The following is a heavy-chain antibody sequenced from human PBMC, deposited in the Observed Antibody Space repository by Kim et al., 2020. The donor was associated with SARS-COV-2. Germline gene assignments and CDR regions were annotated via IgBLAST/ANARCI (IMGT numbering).Heavy chain of an antibody. J-gene: IGHJ5*02. D-gene: IGHD3-3*01. CDR3: AKDKREYDFWSGYYNWFDP. Sequence: KGRFHNSRDNSKNTLYLQMNSLRAEDTAVYYCAKDKREYDFWSGYYNWFDPWGQGTLVTVSS. V-gene: IGHV3-23*01.